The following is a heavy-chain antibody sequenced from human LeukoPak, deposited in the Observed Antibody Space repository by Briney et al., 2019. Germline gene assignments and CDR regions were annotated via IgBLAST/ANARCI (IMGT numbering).Heavy chain of an antibody. D-gene: IGHD3-22*01. V-gene: IGHV1-18*01. J-gene: IGHJ4*02. CDR1: GYTFTSYG. CDR2: ISAYNVNT. CDR3: ARTLYFDSSAYFPGNF. Sequence: ASVKVSCKASGYTFTSYGISWVRQAPGQGLEWMGWISAYNVNTNYAQKLQGRVTMTTDTSTSTAYMELRSLRSDDTAVYYCARTLYFDSSAYFPGNFWGQGTLVTVSS.